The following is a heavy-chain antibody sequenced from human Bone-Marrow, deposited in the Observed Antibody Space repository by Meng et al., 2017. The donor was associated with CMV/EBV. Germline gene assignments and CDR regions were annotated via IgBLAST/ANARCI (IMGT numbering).Heavy chain of an antibody. V-gene: IGHV3-48*04. CDR1: GFTFCSYT. CDR3: ARSLFDSNDPFDY. J-gene: IGHJ4*02. D-gene: IGHD3-22*01. CDR2: ISSSGRAV. Sequence: GESLKISCTASGFTFCSYTMNWVRQPPGKGLEWVSYISSSGRAVHYADSLRGRFTVSRDNAKNSLYLQMNSLRADDTAVYYCARSLFDSNDPFDYWGQGAVVTVSS.